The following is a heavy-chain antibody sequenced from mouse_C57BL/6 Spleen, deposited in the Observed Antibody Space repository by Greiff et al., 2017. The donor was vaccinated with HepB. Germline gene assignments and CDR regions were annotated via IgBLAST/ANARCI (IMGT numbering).Heavy chain of an antibody. J-gene: IGHJ2*01. CDR2: INPNNGGT. Sequence: EVQLQQSGPELVKPGASVKISCKASGYTFTDYYMNWVKQSHGKSLEWIGDINPNNGGTSYNQKFKGKATLTVDKSSSTAYMELRSLTSEDSAVYYCARKDGNYCDYWGQGTTLTVSS. CDR3: ARKDGNYCDY. V-gene: IGHV1-26*01. D-gene: IGHD1-1*01. CDR1: GYTFTDYY.